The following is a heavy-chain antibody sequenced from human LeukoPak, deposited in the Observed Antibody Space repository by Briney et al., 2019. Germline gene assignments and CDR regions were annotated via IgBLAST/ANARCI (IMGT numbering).Heavy chain of an antibody. CDR2: IYSGGST. CDR3: ARDYYDTPGSFQH. V-gene: IGHV3-66*01. J-gene: IGHJ1*01. D-gene: IGHD3-22*01. CDR1: VFTFSSYA. Sequence: GGSLRLSCAVSVFTFSSYAMNRVRQAPGKGLEWVSVIYSGGSTYYADSVKGRFTISRDNSKNTLYLQMNSLRAEDTAVYYCARDYYDTPGSFQHWGQGTLVTVSS.